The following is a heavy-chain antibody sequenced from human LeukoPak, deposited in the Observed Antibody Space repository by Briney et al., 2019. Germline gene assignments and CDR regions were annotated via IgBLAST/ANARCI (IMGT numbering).Heavy chain of an antibody. CDR2: ISYDGSNK. CDR1: GFTFSSYG. D-gene: IGHD3-10*01. CDR3: AKETLVRGVIAAQVDY. V-gene: IGHV3-30*18. J-gene: IGHJ4*02. Sequence: GGSLRLSCAASGFTFSSYGMHWVRQAPGKGLEWVAVISYDGSNKYYADSVKGRFTISRDNSKNTLYLQMDSLRAEDTAVYYCAKETLVRGVIAAQVDYWGQGTLVTVSS.